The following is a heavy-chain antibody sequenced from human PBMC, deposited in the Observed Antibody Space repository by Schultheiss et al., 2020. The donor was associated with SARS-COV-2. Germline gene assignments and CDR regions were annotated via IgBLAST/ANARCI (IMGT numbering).Heavy chain of an antibody. Sequence: GGSLRLSCAASGFTFSSYSMNWVRQAPGKGLEWVSSISSSSSYIYYADSVKGRFTISRDNAKNSLYLQMNSLRAEDTAVYYCARDSNLLPGYCSGGSCYSSGFWFDPWGQGTLVTVSS. J-gene: IGHJ5*02. CDR1: GFTFSSYS. D-gene: IGHD2-15*01. CDR3: ARDSNLLPGYCSGGSCYSSGFWFDP. V-gene: IGHV3-21*01. CDR2: ISSSSSYI.